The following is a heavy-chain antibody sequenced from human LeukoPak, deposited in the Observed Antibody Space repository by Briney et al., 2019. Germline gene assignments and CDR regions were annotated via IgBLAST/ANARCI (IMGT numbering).Heavy chain of an antibody. Sequence: GESLKIPCKESGYSFTSYCISWVRPMPAKGLEWMGRIDPIDSHTRYSPSFQGHVPMSADKSISTAYLQWSSLKASDTAISYCARYSASYDYVWGTYRPPFDYWGQGTLVTVSS. D-gene: IGHD3-16*02. CDR1: GYSFTSYC. CDR3: ARYSASYDYVWGTYRPPFDY. V-gene: IGHV5-10-1*01. CDR2: IDPIDSHT. J-gene: IGHJ4*02.